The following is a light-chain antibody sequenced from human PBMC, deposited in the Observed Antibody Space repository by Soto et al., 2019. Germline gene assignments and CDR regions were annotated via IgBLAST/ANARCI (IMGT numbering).Light chain of an antibody. V-gene: IGKV3-11*01. CDR3: QQRSNWPPT. J-gene: IGKJ2*01. Sequence: EIVLTQSPATLSLSPGERATLSCRASQSVRSYLAWYQQKHGQAPRLLIYDASNRATGIPARFSGGGSGTDSTLTISSLAPEDFAVYYCQQRSNWPPTFGQGTKLEIK. CDR1: QSVRSY. CDR2: DAS.